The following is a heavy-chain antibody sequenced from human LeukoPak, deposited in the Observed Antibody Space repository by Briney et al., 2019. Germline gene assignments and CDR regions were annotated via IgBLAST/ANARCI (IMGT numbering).Heavy chain of an antibody. D-gene: IGHD3-10*01. V-gene: IGHV4-59*08. CDR1: GDSISTYY. CDR3: ARRVSGSGFGESNWFDP. Sequence: SETLSLTCSVSGDSISTYYWNWIRQPPGKGLEWIGHIHYSGSTNYNPSLNSRVTISVDTSKSQFSLKLNSVTAADTAVYYCARRVSGSGFGESNWFDPWGQGTLVTVSS. CDR2: IHYSGST. J-gene: IGHJ5*02.